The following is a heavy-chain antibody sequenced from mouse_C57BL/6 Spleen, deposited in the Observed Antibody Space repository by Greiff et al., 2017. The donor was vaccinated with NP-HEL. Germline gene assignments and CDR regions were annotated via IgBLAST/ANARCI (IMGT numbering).Heavy chain of an antibody. CDR3: AKNPLYYYGSSYWYFDV. J-gene: IGHJ1*03. CDR2: IWRGGST. D-gene: IGHD1-1*01. V-gene: IGHV2-5*01. CDR1: GFSLTSYG. Sequence: QVQLKESGPGLVQPSQSLSITCTVSGFSLTSYGVHWVRQSPGKGLEWLGVIWRGGSTDYNAAFMSRLSITKDNSKSQVFFKMNSLQADDTAIYYCAKNPLYYYGSSYWYFDVWGTGTTVTVSS.